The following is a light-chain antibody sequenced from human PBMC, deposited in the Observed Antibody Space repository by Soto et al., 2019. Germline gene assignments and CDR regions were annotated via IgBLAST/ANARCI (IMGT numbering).Light chain of an antibody. Sequence: EIVMTQSPATLSVSPGERATLSCRASQSVSTNLAWYQQKPGQVPRLLIYGTSTRATGFPPRFSASGSGTEFTLTISSIQSQDFAVYYCQQYNNWPLTFGGGTKVDI. CDR3: QQYNNWPLT. CDR1: QSVSTN. V-gene: IGKV3-15*01. J-gene: IGKJ4*01. CDR2: GTS.